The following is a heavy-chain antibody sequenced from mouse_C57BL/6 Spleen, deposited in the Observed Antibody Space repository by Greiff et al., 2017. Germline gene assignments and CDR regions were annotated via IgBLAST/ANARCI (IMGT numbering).Heavy chain of an antibody. CDR1: GFTFSSYG. CDR2: ISSGGSYT. V-gene: IGHV5-6*01. J-gene: IGHJ2*01. CDR3: ARLYYGNYEDYFDY. Sequence: EVKLVESGGDLVKPGGSLKLSCAASGFTFSSYGMSWVRQTPDKRLEWVATISSGGSYTYYPDSVKGRFTISRDNAKNTLYLQMSSLKSEDTAMYYCARLYYGNYEDYFDYWGQGTTLTVSS. D-gene: IGHD2-1*01.